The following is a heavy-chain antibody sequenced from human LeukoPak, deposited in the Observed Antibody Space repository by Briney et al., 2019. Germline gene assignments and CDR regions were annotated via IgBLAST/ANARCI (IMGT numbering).Heavy chain of an antibody. V-gene: IGHV3-48*01. D-gene: IGHD7-27*01. CDR1: GFNFSTYS. J-gene: IGHJ4*02. CDR3: ARGGTGDYYFDF. CDR2: ISSSGRTI. Sequence: GGSLRLSCAASGFNFSTYSMNWVRQAPGKGLEWVSYISSSGRTIYYADPVKGRFTISRDNAKNSLYQQMNSLRAEDTAVYYCARGGTGDYYFDFWGQGTLVTVSS.